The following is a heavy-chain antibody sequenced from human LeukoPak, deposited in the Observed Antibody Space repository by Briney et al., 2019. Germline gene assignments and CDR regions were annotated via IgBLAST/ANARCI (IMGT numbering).Heavy chain of an antibody. CDR2: ISSSSGYI. CDR1: GFTFSNYN. CDR3: AKDRVGATLYFDY. J-gene: IGHJ4*02. Sequence: PGGSLRLSCAASGFTFSNYNMHWVRQAPGKGLEWVSFISSSSGYIFYADSVKGRFTISRDNSKNTVYLQMNSLRAEDTAVYYCAKDRVGATLYFDYWGQGTLVTVSS. V-gene: IGHV3-21*04. D-gene: IGHD1-26*01.